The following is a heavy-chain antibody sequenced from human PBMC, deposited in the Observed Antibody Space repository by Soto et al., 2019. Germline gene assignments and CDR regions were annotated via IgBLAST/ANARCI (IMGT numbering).Heavy chain of an antibody. Sequence: NPSETLSLTCTVSGGSISSSSYYWGWIRQPPGKGLEWIGSIYYSGSTYYNPSLKSRVTISVDTSKNQFSLKLSSVTAADTAVYYCARQTHYYDSSGPCFDYWGQGTLVTVSS. D-gene: IGHD3-22*01. CDR3: ARQTHYYDSSGPCFDY. CDR1: GGSISSSSYY. V-gene: IGHV4-39*01. J-gene: IGHJ4*02. CDR2: IYYSGST.